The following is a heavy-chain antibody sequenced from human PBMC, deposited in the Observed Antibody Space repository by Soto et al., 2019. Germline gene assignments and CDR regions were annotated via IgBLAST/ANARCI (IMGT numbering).Heavy chain of an antibody. Sequence: ASVKVSCKASGYTFTSYYMHWVRQAPGQGLEWMGIINPSGGSTSYAQKFQGRVTMTRDTSTSTVYMELSSLRSEDTAVYYCARDLYYDFWSGYYEYGMDVWGQGTTVTVSS. CDR1: GYTFTSYY. V-gene: IGHV1-46*01. D-gene: IGHD3-3*01. CDR2: INPSGGST. CDR3: ARDLYYDFWSGYYEYGMDV. J-gene: IGHJ6*02.